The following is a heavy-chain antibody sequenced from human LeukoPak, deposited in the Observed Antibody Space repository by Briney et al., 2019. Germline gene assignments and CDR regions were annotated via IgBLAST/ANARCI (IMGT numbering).Heavy chain of an antibody. CDR2: ISGGGGST. V-gene: IGHV3-23*01. CDR3: AKGGYDSSGYAYYFDY. Sequence: GGSLRLSCAASGFTFSSYAMNWVRQAPGKGLEWVSAISGGGGSTYYTDSVKGRFTISRDNSKNTLYLQMNSLRAEDTAVYFCAKGGYDSSGYAYYFDYWGQGTLVTVSS. D-gene: IGHD3-22*01. CDR1: GFTFSSYA. J-gene: IGHJ4*02.